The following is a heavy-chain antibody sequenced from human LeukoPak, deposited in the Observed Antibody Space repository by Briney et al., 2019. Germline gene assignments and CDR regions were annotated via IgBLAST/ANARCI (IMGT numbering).Heavy chain of an antibody. CDR1: GGSISSGGYY. Sequence: SETLSLTCTVSGGSISSGGYYWSWIRQHPGKGLEWIGYIYYSGSTYYNPSLKSRVTISVDTSKNQFSLKLSSVTAADTAVYYCARQGEHNYFDYWGQGTLVTVSS. D-gene: IGHD3-16*01. CDR3: ARQGEHNYFDY. J-gene: IGHJ4*02. V-gene: IGHV4-31*03. CDR2: IYYSGST.